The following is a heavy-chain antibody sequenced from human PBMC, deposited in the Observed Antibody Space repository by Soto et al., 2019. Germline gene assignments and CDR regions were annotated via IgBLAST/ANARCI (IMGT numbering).Heavy chain of an antibody. CDR2: IDSDGSST. D-gene: IGHD5-12*01. V-gene: IGHV3-74*01. CDR1: GFTFGSYW. CDR3: ARGRPYERDV. Sequence: EVQLVESGGGLVQPGGSLRVSCAASGFTFGSYWMNWVRQAPGKGLVWVSRIDSDGSSTTYADSVKGRFTTSRDNAKNTLYLHMSCLRGEDTAVYYCARGRPYERDVWGQGTTVTV. J-gene: IGHJ6*02.